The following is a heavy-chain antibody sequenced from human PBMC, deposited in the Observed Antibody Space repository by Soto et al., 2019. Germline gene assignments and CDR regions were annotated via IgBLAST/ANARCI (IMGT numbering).Heavy chain of an antibody. CDR3: ASQDYGDYFDMDV. CDR2: ISAYNGNT. J-gene: IGHJ6*02. D-gene: IGHD4-17*01. V-gene: IGHV1-18*01. Sequence: QVQLVQSGAEVKKPGASVKVSCKASGYIFSNYGISWVRQAPGQGLEWMGWISAYNGNTNYAQKFQGRVTMTTDTSTSTAYMELRSLRSDDTAVYYRASQDYGDYFDMDVWGQGTTVTVSS. CDR1: GYIFSNYG.